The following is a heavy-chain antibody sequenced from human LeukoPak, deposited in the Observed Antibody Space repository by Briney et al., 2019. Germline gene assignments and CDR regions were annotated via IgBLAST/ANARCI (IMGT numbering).Heavy chain of an antibody. CDR2: IYYSGST. J-gene: IGHJ5*02. V-gene: IGHV4-59*01. Sequence: SETLSLTCTVSGGSISSYNWSWIRQPPGKGLEWIGYIYYSGSTNYNPSLKSRVTISVDTSKNQFSLKLSSVTAADTAVYYCAREAEEYYYDSSGSNWFDPWGQGTLVTVSS. CDR1: GGSISSYN. CDR3: AREAEEYYYDSSGSNWFDP. D-gene: IGHD3-22*01.